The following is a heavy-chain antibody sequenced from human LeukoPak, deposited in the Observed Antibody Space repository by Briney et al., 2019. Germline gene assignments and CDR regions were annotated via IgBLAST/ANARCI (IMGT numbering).Heavy chain of an antibody. CDR3: AKGWRETPPFDY. V-gene: IGHV3-23*01. J-gene: IGHJ4*02. CDR2: ISGSGGST. CDR1: GFTFNTHG. D-gene: IGHD1-1*01. Sequence: GGSLRLSCAASGFTFNTHGMSWVRQAPGKGLEWVSAISGSGGSTYYADSVRGRFTISRDNSKNTLYLQMNSLRAEDTAVYYCAKGWRETPPFDYWGQGTLVTVSS.